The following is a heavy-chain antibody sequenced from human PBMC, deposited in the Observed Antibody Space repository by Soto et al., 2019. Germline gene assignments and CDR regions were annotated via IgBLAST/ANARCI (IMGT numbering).Heavy chain of an antibody. Sequence: PSETLSLTCTVSGGSISTYYCSWIRQPPWKGLQWIGCIYYSGITSYNPSLKSRVTISVDTSKNQFSLKLRSVTAADTAVYYCASDRSSGCDQGYSMDVWGQGTTVTVSS. CDR3: ASDRSSGCDQGYSMDV. CDR2: IYYSGIT. CDR1: GGSISTYY. J-gene: IGHJ6*02. V-gene: IGHV4-59*01. D-gene: IGHD6-19*01.